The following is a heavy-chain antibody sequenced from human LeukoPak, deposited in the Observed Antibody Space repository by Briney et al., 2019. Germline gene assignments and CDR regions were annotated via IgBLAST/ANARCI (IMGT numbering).Heavy chain of an antibody. CDR3: TRLPRETAGDY. CDR2: IHPDSSDK. CDR1: GFTFRHSW. J-gene: IGHJ4*02. V-gene: IGHV3-7*03. D-gene: IGHD1-14*01. Sequence: GGSLRLSCEASGFTFRHSWLSWIRQTPGKGLEWVANIHPDSSDKFYVDSMEGRFTISRDNTKNSLYLQIDNARLDDTGLYYCTRLPRETAGDYWGQGVPVIVSS.